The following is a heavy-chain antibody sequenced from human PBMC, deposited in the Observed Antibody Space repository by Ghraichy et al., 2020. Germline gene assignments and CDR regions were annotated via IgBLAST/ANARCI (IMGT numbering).Heavy chain of an antibody. CDR2: INHSGST. Sequence: SETLALTCAVYGGSFSGYYWSWIRQPPGKGLEWIGEINHSGSTNYNPSLKSRVTISVDTSKNQFSLKLSSVTAADTAVYYCARDRITGTEGRGFDPWGQGTLVTVSS. D-gene: IGHD1/OR15-1a*01. V-gene: IGHV4-34*01. CDR1: GGSFSGYY. J-gene: IGHJ5*02. CDR3: ARDRITGTEGRGFDP.